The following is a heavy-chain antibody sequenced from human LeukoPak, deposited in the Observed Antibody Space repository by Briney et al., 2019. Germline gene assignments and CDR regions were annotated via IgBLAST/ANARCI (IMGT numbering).Heavy chain of an antibody. D-gene: IGHD3-9*01. J-gene: IGHJ4*02. CDR3: ARGGERVRYFDWLSRGGLDY. CDR2: INHSGST. V-gene: IGHV4-34*01. CDR1: GGSFSGYY. Sequence: PSETLSLTCAVYGGSFSGYYWSWIRQPPGKGLEWIGEINHSGSTNYNPSLKSRVTISVDTSKNQFSLKLSSVTAADTAVYYCARGGERVRYFDWLSRGGLDYWGQGTLVTVSS.